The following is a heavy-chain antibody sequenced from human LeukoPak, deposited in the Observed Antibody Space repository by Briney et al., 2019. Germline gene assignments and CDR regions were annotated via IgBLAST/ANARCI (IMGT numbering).Heavy chain of an antibody. Sequence: SETLSLTCAAYGVTFSGYYWSWIRQPPGKGLEWIGEINHSGSTNYNPSLKSRVTTSVDTSKNQFSLKLSSVTAADTAVYYCARDGVWYCSSTSCRTYYYYGMDVWGQGTTVTVSS. D-gene: IGHD2-2*01. J-gene: IGHJ6*02. V-gene: IGHV4-34*01. CDR1: GVTFSGYY. CDR2: INHSGST. CDR3: ARDGVWYCSSTSCRTYYYYGMDV.